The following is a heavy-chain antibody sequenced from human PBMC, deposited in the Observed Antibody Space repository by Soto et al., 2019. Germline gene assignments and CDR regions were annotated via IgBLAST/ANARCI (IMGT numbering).Heavy chain of an antibody. CDR3: ARDIAAARTSHYYYGMDV. CDR1: GFKFCRYS. Sequence: GGSPNAAFGGAGFKFCRYSMNWVRQAPGKGLEWVSYISSSSSTIYYADSVKGRFTISRDNAKNSLYLQMNSLRDEDTAVYYCARDIAAARTSHYYYGMDVWGQ. D-gene: IGHD6-13*01. V-gene: IGHV3-48*02. J-gene: IGHJ6*02. CDR2: ISSSSSTI.